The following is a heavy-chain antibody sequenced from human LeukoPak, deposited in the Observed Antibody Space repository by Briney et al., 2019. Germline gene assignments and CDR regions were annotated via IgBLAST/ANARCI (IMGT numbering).Heavy chain of an antibody. J-gene: IGHJ6*02. CDR2: INPSGGST. CDR3: AREGAAAGTLDYYYGMDV. D-gene: IGHD6-13*01. Sequence: ASVKVSCKASGYTFTCYYIHWVRQAPGQGLEWMGIINPSGGSTSYAQKFQGRVTMTRDTSTSTVYMELSSLRSEDTAVYYCAREGAAAGTLDYYYGMDVWGQGTTVTVSS. CDR1: GYTFTCYY. V-gene: IGHV1-46*01.